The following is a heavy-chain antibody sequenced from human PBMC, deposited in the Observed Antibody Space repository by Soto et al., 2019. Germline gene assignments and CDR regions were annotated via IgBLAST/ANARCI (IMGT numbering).Heavy chain of an antibody. V-gene: IGHV3-23*01. D-gene: IGHD1-26*01. CDR2: ISGSGGST. CDR3: ARGGSGSYYES. J-gene: IGHJ5*02. CDR1: GFTFSSYA. Sequence: EVQLLESGGGLVQPGGSLRLSCAASGFTFSSYAMRWVRQAPVKGLEWVSAISGSGGSTYYADSVKGRFTISRDNSKNSLYLQMNSLRAENPAVYYCARGGSGSYYESWGQGTLVTVS.